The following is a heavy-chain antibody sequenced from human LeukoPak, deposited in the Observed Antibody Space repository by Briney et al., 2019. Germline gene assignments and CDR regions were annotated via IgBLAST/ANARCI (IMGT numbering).Heavy chain of an antibody. CDR1: GYTFTSYG. J-gene: IGHJ4*02. Sequence: ASVKVSCEASGYTFTSYGISWVRQAPGQGVEWMGWISAYNGNTNYAQKLQGRVTMTTDTSTSTAYMELRSLRSDDTAVYYCARDRWWELLLDYWGQGTLVTVSS. CDR3: ARDRWWELLLDY. V-gene: IGHV1-18*01. CDR2: ISAYNGNT. D-gene: IGHD1-26*01.